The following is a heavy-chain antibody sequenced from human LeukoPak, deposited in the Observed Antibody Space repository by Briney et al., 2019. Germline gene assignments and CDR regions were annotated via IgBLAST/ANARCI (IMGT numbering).Heavy chain of an antibody. J-gene: IGHJ4*02. Sequence: PGGSLRLSCAASGFTFSSYAMHWVRQAPGKGLEWVAVIWYDGSNKYYADSVKGRFTISRDNSKNTLYLQMNSLRVEDTAVYYCAGSIAVAGTIDYWGQGTLVTVSS. CDR2: IWYDGSNK. CDR1: GFTFSSYA. V-gene: IGHV3-33*08. D-gene: IGHD6-19*01. CDR3: AGSIAVAGTIDY.